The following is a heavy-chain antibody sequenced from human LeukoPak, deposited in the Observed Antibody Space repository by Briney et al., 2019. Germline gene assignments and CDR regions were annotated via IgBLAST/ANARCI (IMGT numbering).Heavy chain of an antibody. CDR2: INPNSGDT. J-gene: IGHJ4*02. D-gene: IGHD1-1*01. CDR1: GYTFTSYD. V-gene: IGHV1-2*06. CDR3: ARDRAYNWNPYYLDY. Sequence: ASVKVSCKASGYTFTSYDSNWVRQATGQGLEWMGRINPNSGDTDYAQNFQGRVTMTRDTSISTAYMELNSLRSDDTAVFFCARDRAYNWNPYYLDYWGQGTLVTVSS.